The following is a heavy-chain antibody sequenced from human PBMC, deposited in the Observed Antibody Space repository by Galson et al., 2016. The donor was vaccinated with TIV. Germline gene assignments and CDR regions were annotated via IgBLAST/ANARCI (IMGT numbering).Heavy chain of an antibody. CDR3: AKVGKSGDYSWDAFDV. D-gene: IGHD1-26*01. V-gene: IGHV3-23*01. CDR2: LSLSGAYT. J-gene: IGHJ3*01. CDR1: GFSFRNYV. Sequence: SLRLSCAASGFSFRNYVMSWVRLAPGKGLGWVSSLSLSGAYTYYADSVKGRFTISRDNSKYTLFLQLNSLRAEDTAIYFCAKVGKSGDYSWDAFDVWGQGTVVTVSS.